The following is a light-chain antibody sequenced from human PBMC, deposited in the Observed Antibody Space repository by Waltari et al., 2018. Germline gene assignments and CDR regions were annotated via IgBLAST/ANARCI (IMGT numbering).Light chain of an antibody. CDR2: RNN. CDR1: RSNIGSNY. CDR3: AAGDDSLSGVV. V-gene: IGLV1-47*01. J-gene: IGLJ2*01. Sequence: QSVLTQPPSASGTPGQRVTISCSGRRSNIGSNYVYWYQQLPGTAPKLLIYRNNQGPSGVPARFSGSKSGTSAALAISGLRSEDEADYYCAAGDDSLSGVVFGGGTKLTVL.